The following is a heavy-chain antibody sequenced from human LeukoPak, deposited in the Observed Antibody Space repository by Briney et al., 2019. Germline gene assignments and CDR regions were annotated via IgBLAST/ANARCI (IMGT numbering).Heavy chain of an antibody. CDR3: AKVRGSYDILTGYFDY. CDR2: ISGSGGST. V-gene: IGHV3-23*01. J-gene: IGHJ4*02. CDR1: GFTFSSYA. Sequence: GGTLRLTCAASGFTFSSYAMSWIRQAPGKGLEWVSAISGSGGSTYYADSVKRRFTISRDSSKNTLYLQMDTLRAEDTAVYYCAKVRGSYDILTGYFDYWGQGTLVTVSS. D-gene: IGHD3-9*01.